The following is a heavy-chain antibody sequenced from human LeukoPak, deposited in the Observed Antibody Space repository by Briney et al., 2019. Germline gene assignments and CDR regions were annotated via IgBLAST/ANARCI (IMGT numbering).Heavy chain of an antibody. V-gene: IGHV4-59*01. CDR3: AGAGSIAVAGTFGWFDP. D-gene: IGHD6-19*01. Sequence: SETLSLTCTVSGGSISSYYWSWIRQPPGEGLEWIGYIYYSGSTNYNPSLKSRVTISVDTSKNQFSLKLSSVTAADTAVYYCAGAGSIAVAGTFGWFDPWGQGTLVTVSS. J-gene: IGHJ5*02. CDR2: IYYSGST. CDR1: GGSISSYY.